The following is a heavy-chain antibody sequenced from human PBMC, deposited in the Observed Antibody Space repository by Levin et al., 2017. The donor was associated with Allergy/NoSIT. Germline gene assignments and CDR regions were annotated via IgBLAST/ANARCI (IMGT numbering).Heavy chain of an antibody. V-gene: IGHV5-51*01. CDR1: GYSFTSYW. J-gene: IGHJ6*03. Sequence: KVSCKGSGYSFTSYWIGWVRQMPGKGLEWMGIIYPGDSDARYSPSFQGQVTISADKSINTAYLQWSSLKASDTAIYYCARRSHYYYYMDVWGKGTTVTVSS. CDR2: IYPGDSDA. CDR3: ARRSHYYYYMDV.